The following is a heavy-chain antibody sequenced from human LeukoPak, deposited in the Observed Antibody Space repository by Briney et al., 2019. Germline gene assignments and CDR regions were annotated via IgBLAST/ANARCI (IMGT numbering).Heavy chain of an antibody. D-gene: IGHD1-26*01. CDR1: GFTFSSIA. J-gene: IGHJ4*02. V-gene: IGHV3-23*01. Sequence: GGSLRLSCTASGFTFSSIAMSWVRQAPDKGLEWVSTISGSGGGTYYADSVKGRFTISRDDSKNTLYLQMNSLRADDTAVYYCAKDLGRYRNNFFDYWGQGNLVTVSS. CDR3: AKDLGRYRNNFFDY. CDR2: ISGSGGGT.